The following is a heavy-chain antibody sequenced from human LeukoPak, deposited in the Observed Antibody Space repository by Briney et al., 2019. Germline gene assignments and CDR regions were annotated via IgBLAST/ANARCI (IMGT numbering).Heavy chain of an antibody. CDR2: IYPGDSDS. J-gene: IGHJ4*02. Sequence: GESLKISCKGSGYSFTSYWIDWVRQMPGIGLEWMGIIYPGDSDSRYSPSFQGQVTISADKSISTAYLQWSSLKASDTAMYYCARQVAYTSGRTFDFWGQGTLVTVSS. D-gene: IGHD6-19*01. V-gene: IGHV5-51*01. CDR3: ARQVAYTSGRTFDF. CDR1: GYSFTSYW.